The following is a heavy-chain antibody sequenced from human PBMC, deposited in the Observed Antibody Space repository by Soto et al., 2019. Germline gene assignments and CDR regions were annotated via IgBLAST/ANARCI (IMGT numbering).Heavy chain of an antibody. CDR3: ASRTSGWYFDY. CDR1: GFTFSSYA. CDR2: ISGSGGST. V-gene: IGHV3-23*01. D-gene: IGHD6-19*01. Sequence: GSLRLSCTDSGFTFSSYAMNWVRQAPGKGLEWVSVISGSGGSTYYADSVKGRFTISRDNSKNKLYLQMNSLRAEDTAVYYCASRTSGWYFDYWGQGTLVTVSS. J-gene: IGHJ4*02.